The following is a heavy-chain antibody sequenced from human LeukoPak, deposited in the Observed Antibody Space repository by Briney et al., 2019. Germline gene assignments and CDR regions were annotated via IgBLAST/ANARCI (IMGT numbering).Heavy chain of an antibody. CDR2: IYYSGST. D-gene: IGHD6-13*01. CDR1: GGSISSSSYY. V-gene: IGHV4-39*07. J-gene: IGHJ2*01. CDR3: ARVSSSWYQDWYFDL. Sequence: SETLSLTCTVSGGSISSSSYYWVCNPPPPGKGLEGIGRIYYSGSTYYNPSLKSRVTISVDTSKNQFSLKLSSVTAADTAVYYCARVSSSWYQDWYFDLWGRGTLVTVSS.